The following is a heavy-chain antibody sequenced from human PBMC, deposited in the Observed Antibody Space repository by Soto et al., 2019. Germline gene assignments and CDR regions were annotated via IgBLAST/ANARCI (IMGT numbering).Heavy chain of an antibody. CDR1: GGTFSSYA. Sequence: AASVKVSCKASGGTFSSYAISWVRQAPGQGLEWMGGIIPIFGTANYAQKFQGRVTITADESTSTAYMELSSLRSEDTAVYYCASQYSGSYFDYWGQGTLVTVSS. J-gene: IGHJ4*02. CDR3: ASQYSGSYFDY. D-gene: IGHD1-26*01. V-gene: IGHV1-69*13. CDR2: IIPIFGTA.